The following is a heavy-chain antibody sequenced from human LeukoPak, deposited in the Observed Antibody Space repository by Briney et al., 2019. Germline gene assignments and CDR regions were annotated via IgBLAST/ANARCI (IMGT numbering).Heavy chain of an antibody. CDR2: IIPIFGTA. D-gene: IGHD1-26*01. CDR1: GGTFSSYA. CDR3: ARDRGSYFDYYYYGMDV. J-gene: IGHJ6*02. Sequence: SVKVSCKASGGTFSSYAISWVRLAPGQGLEWMGGIIPIFGTANYAQKFQGRVTITADESTSTAYMELSSLRSEDTAVYYCARDRGSYFDYYYYGMDVWGQGTTVTVSS. V-gene: IGHV1-69*13.